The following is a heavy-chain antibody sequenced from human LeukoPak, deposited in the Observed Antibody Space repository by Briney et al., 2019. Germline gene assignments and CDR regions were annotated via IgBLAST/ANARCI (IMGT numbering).Heavy chain of an antibody. CDR2: ISAYTGNA. CDR3: ARDVSLVRGVIGY. D-gene: IGHD3-10*01. V-gene: IGHV1-18*01. Sequence: ASVKVSFTASGYTFTSSGISWLRQAPGQGLEWMGWISAYTGNANYAQKVQDRVTMTTDTSTSTAYMELRSLRSDDTAVYFCARDVSLVRGVIGYWGQGTLVTVSS. J-gene: IGHJ4*02. CDR1: GYTFTSSG.